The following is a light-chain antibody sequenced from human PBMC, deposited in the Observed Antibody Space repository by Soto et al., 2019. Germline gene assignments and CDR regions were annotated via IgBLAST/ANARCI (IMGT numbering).Light chain of an antibody. CDR2: GAS. CDR3: QHYGISPPWT. Sequence: EIVLTQSPGTLSLSPGERATLSCRASQSSSGTYLAWYQQKPGRAPRILTYGASNRATGIPDRFSGSGSGTDFTLTISRLEPEDFAVYYCQHYGISPPWTFGQGTKVEIK. CDR1: QSSSGTY. J-gene: IGKJ1*01. V-gene: IGKV3-20*01.